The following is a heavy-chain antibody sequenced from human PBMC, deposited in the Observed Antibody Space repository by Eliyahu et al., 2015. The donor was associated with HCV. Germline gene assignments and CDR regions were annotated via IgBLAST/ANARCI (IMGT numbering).Heavy chain of an antibody. CDR3: ARVGVPAEYDGHLDY. V-gene: IGHV3-11*06. D-gene: IGHD2-2*01. CDR2: ISAXGTYT. J-gene: IGHJ4*02. Sequence: QVQVVESGGGLVKPGGSLRLSCAAXGFPFSYYNYNLSWIRQAPGKGLEWVSYISAXGTYTKYXDSVKGRFTISRDNANNSLYLHMNSLXAEDTAVYYWARVGVPAEYDGHLDYWGQGTLVTVSS. CDR1: GFPFSYYN.